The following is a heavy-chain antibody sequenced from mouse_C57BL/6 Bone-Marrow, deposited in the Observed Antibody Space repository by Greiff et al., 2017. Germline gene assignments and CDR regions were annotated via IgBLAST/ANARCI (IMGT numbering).Heavy chain of an antibody. J-gene: IGHJ4*01. D-gene: IGHD1-1*02. Sequence: VQLQQPGAELVKPGASVKVSCKASGYTFTSYWMHWVKQRPGQGLEWIGRIHPSSSGTNYNQKFKGKATLTVDKPSSTAYMQLSSLTSEDSAVYYCARSWYSMKYWGQGTTVTVSS. CDR3: ARSWYSMKY. CDR1: GYTFTSYW. V-gene: IGHV1-74*01. CDR2: IHPSSSGT.